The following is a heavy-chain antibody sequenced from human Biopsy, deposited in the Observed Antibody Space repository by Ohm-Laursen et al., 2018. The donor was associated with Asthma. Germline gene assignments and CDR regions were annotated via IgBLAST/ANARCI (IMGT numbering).Heavy chain of an antibody. CDR1: GSTFSSYA. V-gene: IGHV3-30-3*01. J-gene: IGHJ4*02. CDR2: ISYDGSNK. CDR3: ARDAWELQKPYAYYFDY. D-gene: IGHD1-26*01. Sequence: RSLRLSCAASGSTFSSYAMHWVRQAPGKGLEWVAVISYDGSNKYYADSVKGRFTISRDNSKNTLYLQMNSLRAEDTAVYYCARDAWELQKPYAYYFDYWGQGTLVTVSS.